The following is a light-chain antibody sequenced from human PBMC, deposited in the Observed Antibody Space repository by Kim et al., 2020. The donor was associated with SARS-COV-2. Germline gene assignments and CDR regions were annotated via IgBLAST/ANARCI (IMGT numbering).Light chain of an antibody. CDR1: SSNIANNY. J-gene: IGLJ2*01. CDR3: GTWDPTLSTGV. V-gene: IGLV1-51*01. CDR2: DDN. Sequence: KVTISCSGSSSNIANNYVSWYQQLPGTAPKLLIYDDNRRPSGIPDRFSGSKSDTSATLGITGLQTGDEADYFCGTWDPTLSTGVFGGGTQLTVL.